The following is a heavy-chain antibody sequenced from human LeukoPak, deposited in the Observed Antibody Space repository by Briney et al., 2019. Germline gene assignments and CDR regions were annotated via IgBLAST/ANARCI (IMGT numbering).Heavy chain of an antibody. V-gene: IGHV3-23*01. CDR1: GFTFSTYT. Sequence: GGSLRLSCAASGFTFSTYTMSWVRQAPGKGLEWVWAISGSGGNTYYADSVKGRFTISRDNSKNTLYLQMDSLRAGDTAVYYCAKAAFSRTSYFVYWGQGTLVTASS. J-gene: IGHJ4*02. D-gene: IGHD3-3*02. CDR3: AKAAFSRTSYFVY. CDR2: ISGSGGNT.